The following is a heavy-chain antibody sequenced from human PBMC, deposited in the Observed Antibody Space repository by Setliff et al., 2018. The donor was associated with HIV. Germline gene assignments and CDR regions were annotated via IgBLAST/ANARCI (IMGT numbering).Heavy chain of an antibody. D-gene: IGHD6-19*01. Sequence: GGSLRLSCVASGFTFSDYYMIWIRQAPGQGLEWVSYISRSSNTVYYADSLKGRFTISRDNAKNSLYLQMNSLRVEDTAVYYCARASYSSGWYAVMDVWGKGTTVTVSS. V-gene: IGHV3-11*04. CDR2: ISRSSNTV. CDR1: GFTFSDYY. CDR3: ARASYSSGWYAVMDV. J-gene: IGHJ6*03.